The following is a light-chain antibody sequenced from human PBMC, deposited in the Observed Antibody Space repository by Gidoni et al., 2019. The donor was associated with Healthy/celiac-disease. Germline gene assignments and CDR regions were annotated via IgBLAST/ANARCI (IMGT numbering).Light chain of an antibody. CDR1: QSISSW. J-gene: IGKJ2*01. Sequence: DIQLTQSPSPLSASVRDRVPITCRASQSISSWLAWYQQKPGKAPKLLIYKASSLESGVPSRFSGSGSGTEFTLTISSLQPDDFATYYCQQYNSYSGYTFGQGTKLEIK. CDR2: KAS. V-gene: IGKV1-5*03. CDR3: QQYNSYSGYT.